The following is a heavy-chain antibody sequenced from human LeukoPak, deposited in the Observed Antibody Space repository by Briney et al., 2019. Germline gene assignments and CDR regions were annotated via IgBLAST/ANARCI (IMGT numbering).Heavy chain of an antibody. CDR1: GFTFDDYC. J-gene: IGHJ3*02. V-gene: IGHV3-20*04. CDR2: INWNGGST. Sequence: GGSLRLSCAASGFTFDDYCMSWVRQAPGKGLEWVAGINWNGGSTGYADSVKGRFTISRDNAKNSLYLQMNSLRAEDTALYYCAREAKLERRGCNDFDIWGQGTMVTVSS. D-gene: IGHD1-1*01. CDR3: AREAKLERRGCNDFDI.